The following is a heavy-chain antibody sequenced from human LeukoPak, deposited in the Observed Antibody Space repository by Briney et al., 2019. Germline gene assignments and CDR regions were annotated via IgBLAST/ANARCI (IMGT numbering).Heavy chain of an antibody. Sequence: GGSLRLSCAASGFTFSSYAMSWVRQAPGKGLEWVSAISGSGGSTYYADSVKGRFTISRDNSKNTLYLQMNSLRAEDTAVYYCAKDAARWGYNFHYFDYWGQGTLVTVS. CDR3: AKDAARWGYNFHYFDY. CDR2: ISGSGGST. J-gene: IGHJ4*02. V-gene: IGHV3-23*01. CDR1: GFTFSSYA. D-gene: IGHD5-24*01.